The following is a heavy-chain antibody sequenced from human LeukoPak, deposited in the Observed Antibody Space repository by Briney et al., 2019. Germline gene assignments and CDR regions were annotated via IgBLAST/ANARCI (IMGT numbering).Heavy chain of an antibody. CDR2: IIPIFGTA. V-gene: IGHV1-69*06. Sequence: SVKVSCKASGGTFSSYAISWVRQAPGQGLEWMGGIIPIFGTANYAQKFQGRVTITADKSTSTAYMELSSLRSDDTAVYYCAREWSAYYDSSGYYNRDAFDIWGQGTMVTVSS. CDR1: GGTFSSYA. J-gene: IGHJ3*02. CDR3: AREWSAYYDSSGYYNRDAFDI. D-gene: IGHD3-22*01.